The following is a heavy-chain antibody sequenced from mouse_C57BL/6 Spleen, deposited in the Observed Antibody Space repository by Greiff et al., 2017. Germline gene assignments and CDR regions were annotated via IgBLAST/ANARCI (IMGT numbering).Heavy chain of an antibody. D-gene: IGHD1-1*01. Sequence: VQLQQSGPELVKPGDSVKISCKASGYSFTGYFMNWVMQSHGKSLEWIGRINPYNGDTFYNQKFKGKATLTVDKSSSTAHMELRSLTSEDSAVYYCARSSFTTVVEDWFAYWGQGTLGTVSA. V-gene: IGHV1-20*01. CDR2: INPYNGDT. CDR3: ARSSFTTVVEDWFAY. CDR1: GYSFTGYF. J-gene: IGHJ3*01.